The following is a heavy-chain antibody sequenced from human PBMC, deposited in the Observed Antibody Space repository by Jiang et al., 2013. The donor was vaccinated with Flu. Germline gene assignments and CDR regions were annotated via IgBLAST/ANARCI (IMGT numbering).Heavy chain of an antibody. CDR2: ISAYNGNT. V-gene: IGHV1-18*04. Sequence: CKASGYTFTSYGISWVRQAPGQGLEWMGWISAYNGNTNYAQKLQGRVTMTTDTSTSTAYMELRSLRSDDTAVYYCARASTGFAPLGWFDPWGQGTLVTVSS. D-gene: IGHD3-9*01. CDR3: ARASTGFAPLGWFDP. J-gene: IGHJ5*02. CDR1: GYTFTSYG.